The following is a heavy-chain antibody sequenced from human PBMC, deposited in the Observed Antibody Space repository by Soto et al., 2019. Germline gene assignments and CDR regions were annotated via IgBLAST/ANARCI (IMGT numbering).Heavy chain of an antibody. Sequence: QVQLVESGGGLVKPGGSLRLSCAVSGFTFSDYYMTWIRQAPGKGLEWVSCISSSTSHTNYADSVKGRFTISRDNAKNSLFLQMNSLRAEDTAVYYCARSRGAAADYFDFWGQGTLVTVSS. CDR3: ARSRGAAADYFDF. D-gene: IGHD6-13*01. CDR2: ISSSTSHT. CDR1: GFTFSDYY. J-gene: IGHJ4*02. V-gene: IGHV3-11*05.